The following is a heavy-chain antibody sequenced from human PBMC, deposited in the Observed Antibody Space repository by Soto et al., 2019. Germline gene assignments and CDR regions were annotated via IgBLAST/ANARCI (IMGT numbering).Heavy chain of an antibody. CDR3: AKSRYSDSSGDFYDY. V-gene: IGHV3-23*01. CDR2: IGGSGCIT. Sequence: QSGGSLRLSCAASAFNFNNYAMSWVHQAPGKGLEWVSGIGGSGCITYYADSVKGRFTISRDNSNNTLSLQMNSLRAEDTAVYYCAKSRYSDSSGDFYDYWGQGTLVTVSS. CDR1: AFNFNNYA. D-gene: IGHD3-22*01. J-gene: IGHJ4*02.